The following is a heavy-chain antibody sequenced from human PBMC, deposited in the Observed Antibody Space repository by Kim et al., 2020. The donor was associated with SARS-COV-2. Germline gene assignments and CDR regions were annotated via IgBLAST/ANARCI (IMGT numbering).Heavy chain of an antibody. V-gene: IGHV4-59*01. J-gene: IGHJ2*01. CDR2: T. Sequence: TNYTPSLKSRVTISVDTSKNQFSLKLSSVTAADTAVYYCARVRGTVNFDLWGRGTLVTVSS. CDR3: ARVRGTVNFDL. D-gene: IGHD3-16*01.